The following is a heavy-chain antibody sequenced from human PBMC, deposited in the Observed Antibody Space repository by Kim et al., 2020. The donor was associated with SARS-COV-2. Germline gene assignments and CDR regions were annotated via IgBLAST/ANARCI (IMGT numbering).Heavy chain of an antibody. CDR3: AREFSSSWYLDAFDI. V-gene: IGHV3-21*01. Sequence: GGSLRLSCAASGFTFSSYSMNWVRQAPGKGLEWVSSISSSSSYIYYADSVKGRFTISRDNAKNSLYLQMNSLRAEDTAVYYCAREFSSSWYLDAFDIWGQGTMVTVSS. D-gene: IGHD6-13*01. CDR1: GFTFSSYS. J-gene: IGHJ3*02. CDR2: ISSSSSYI.